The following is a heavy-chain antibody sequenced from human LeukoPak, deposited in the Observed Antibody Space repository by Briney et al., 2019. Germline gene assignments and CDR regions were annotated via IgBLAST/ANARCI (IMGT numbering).Heavy chain of an antibody. D-gene: IGHD6-6*01. Sequence: PSETLSLTCTVSGGSISSYYWSWIRQPPGKGLEWIGRIYTSGSTNYNPSLKSRVTMSVDTSKNQFSLKLSSVTAADTAVYYCARGSIAARRGEDYWGQGTLVTVSS. V-gene: IGHV4-4*07. CDR2: IYTSGST. CDR1: GGSISSYY. J-gene: IGHJ4*02. CDR3: ARGSIAARRGEDY.